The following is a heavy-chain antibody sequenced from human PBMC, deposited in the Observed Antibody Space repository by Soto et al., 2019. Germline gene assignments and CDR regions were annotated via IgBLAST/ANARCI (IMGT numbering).Heavy chain of an antibody. Sequence: QVQLVQSGAEVKKPGSSVKVSCEASGGTFSTSAISWVRQAPGQGLEWVGGIMPVFATPDYAQNFQGRVTITADESTTTAYLELSRLRTDDTAVYYCARDKDRQQLGGNYYYILDVWGQGTAITVSS. J-gene: IGHJ6*02. V-gene: IGHV1-69*12. CDR2: IMPVFATP. D-gene: IGHD3-3*02. CDR1: GGTFSTSA. CDR3: ARDKDRQQLGGNYYYILDV.